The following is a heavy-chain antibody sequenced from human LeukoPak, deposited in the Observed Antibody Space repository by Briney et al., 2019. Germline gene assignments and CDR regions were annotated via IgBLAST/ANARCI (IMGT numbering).Heavy chain of an antibody. D-gene: IGHD2-15*01. V-gene: IGHV1-8*01. J-gene: IGHJ5*02. Sequence: ASVKVSCKASGYTFTSYDINWVRQATGQGLEWMGWMNSNSGNTGYAQKFQGRVTMTRNTSISTAYMELSSLRSEDTAVYYCARARFVAATRGGDWFDPWGQGTLVTVSS. CDR3: ARARFVAATRGGDWFDP. CDR1: GYTFTSYD. CDR2: MNSNSGNT.